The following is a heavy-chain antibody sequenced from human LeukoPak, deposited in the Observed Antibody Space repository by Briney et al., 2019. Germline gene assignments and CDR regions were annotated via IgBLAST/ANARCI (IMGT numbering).Heavy chain of an antibody. J-gene: IGHJ6*03. CDR1: GYSISSGYY. CDR3: ARVGGPYYYYYYMDV. Sequence: SETLSLTCTVSGYSISSGYYWGWIRQPPGKGLEWIGSIYHSGSTYYNPSLKSRVTISVDTSKNQFSLKLSSVTAADTAVYYCARVGGPYYYYYYMDVWGKGTTVTVSS. V-gene: IGHV4-38-2*02. D-gene: IGHD2-15*01. CDR2: IYHSGST.